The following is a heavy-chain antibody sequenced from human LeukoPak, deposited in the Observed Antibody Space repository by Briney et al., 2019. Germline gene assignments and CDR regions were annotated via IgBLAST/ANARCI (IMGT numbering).Heavy chain of an antibody. V-gene: IGHV3-64*01. J-gene: IGHJ4*02. CDR3: ARDSGWYFDY. Sequence: GGSLRLSCAASGFTFRRYTMYCFRQAPGKGLEYVSAISSNGGSTYYANSVKGRFTISRDNSKNTLYLQMNSLRAEDTAVYYCARDSGWYFDYWGQGTLVTVSS. CDR1: GFTFRRYT. D-gene: IGHD6-19*01. CDR2: ISSNGGST.